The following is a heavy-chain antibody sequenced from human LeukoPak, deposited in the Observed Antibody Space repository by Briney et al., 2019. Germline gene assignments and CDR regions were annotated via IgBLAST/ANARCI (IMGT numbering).Heavy chain of an antibody. V-gene: IGHV4-39*07. Sequence: SETLSLTCTVSGGSISNRNYHWGWIRQPPGKGLEWIGSIYYSGSTYYNPSLKSRVTISVDTSKNQFSLKLSSVTAADTAVYYCARGRRSYGYDWFDPWGQGTLVTVSS. CDR2: IYYSGST. CDR3: ARGRRSYGYDWFDP. CDR1: GGSISNRNYH. D-gene: IGHD5-18*01. J-gene: IGHJ5*02.